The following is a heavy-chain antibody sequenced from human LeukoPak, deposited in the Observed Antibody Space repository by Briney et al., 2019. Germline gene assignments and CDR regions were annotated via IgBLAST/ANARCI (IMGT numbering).Heavy chain of an antibody. V-gene: IGHV1-69*04. Sequence: ASVKVSCKASGGTFSSYAISWVRQAPGQGLEWMGRIIPILGIANYAQKFQGRVTITADKSTSTAYMELSSLRSEDTAVYYCARGVTSRGSGRAADYWGQGTLVTVSS. CDR1: GGTFSSYA. CDR2: IIPILGIA. D-gene: IGHD2-2*01. J-gene: IGHJ4*02. CDR3: ARGVTSRGSGRAADY.